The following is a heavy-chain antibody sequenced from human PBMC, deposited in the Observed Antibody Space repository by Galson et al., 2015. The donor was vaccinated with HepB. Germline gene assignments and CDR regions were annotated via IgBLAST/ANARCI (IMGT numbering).Heavy chain of an antibody. CDR1: GFTFSSYA. D-gene: IGHD1-26*01. J-gene: IGHJ4*02. Sequence: SLRLSCAASGFTFSSYAMTWVRQAPGKGLEWVSAISSSGGGTYYADSVKGRFTISRDNSKNTLYLQMNSLTAEDTALYYCAKRTGTYSANDYWGQGTLVTVSS. CDR3: AKRTGTYSANDY. V-gene: IGHV3-23*01. CDR2: ISSSGGGT.